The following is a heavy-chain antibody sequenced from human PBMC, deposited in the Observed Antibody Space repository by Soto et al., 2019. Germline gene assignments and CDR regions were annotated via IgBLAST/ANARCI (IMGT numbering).Heavy chain of an antibody. CDR2: IYYSGST. J-gene: IGHJ6*02. V-gene: IGHV4-31*03. CDR3: ARDGRPSMVRGLLGAGYYYYYGMDV. CDR1: GGSISSGGYY. Sequence: QVQLQESGPGLVKPSQTLSLTCTVSGGSISSGGYYWSWIRQHPGKGLEWIGYIYYSGSTYYNPSLKRRVTISVDTSKTHFSLKLSSVTAADTAVYYCARDGRPSMVRGLLGAGYYYYYGMDVWGQGTTVTVSS. D-gene: IGHD3-10*01.